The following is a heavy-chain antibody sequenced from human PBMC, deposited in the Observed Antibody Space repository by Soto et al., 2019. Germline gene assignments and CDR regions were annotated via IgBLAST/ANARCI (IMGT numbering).Heavy chain of an antibody. D-gene: IGHD5-12*01. CDR2: INTYNGMT. J-gene: IGHJ4*02. Sequence: QVQLVQSGGEVKKPGASVTVSWKASGYTFINYHITWVRQAPGQGLEWMVWINTYNGMTDYAQRFQGRVTMTRDTSTSTAYMELRNLGSDDTAVYFCAKSPRGEMATDWGQGPLVTVSS. V-gene: IGHV1-18*01. CDR3: AKSPRGEMATD. CDR1: GYTFINYH.